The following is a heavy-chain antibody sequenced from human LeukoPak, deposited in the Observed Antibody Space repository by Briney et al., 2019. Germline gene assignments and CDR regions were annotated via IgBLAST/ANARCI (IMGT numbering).Heavy chain of an antibody. D-gene: IGHD6-19*01. CDR2: ISGSGDRT. CDR3: AKDWGSSDWYNWFDP. Sequence: GGSLRLSCAAFGFSFANSVISWIRQAPGKGPEWVSAISGSGDRTDYADTVRGRFTISRDNSKSTLNLQMNSLRVEDTAIYYCAKDWGSSDWYNWFDPWGQGTLVTVSS. V-gene: IGHV3-23*01. J-gene: IGHJ5*02. CDR1: GFSFANSV.